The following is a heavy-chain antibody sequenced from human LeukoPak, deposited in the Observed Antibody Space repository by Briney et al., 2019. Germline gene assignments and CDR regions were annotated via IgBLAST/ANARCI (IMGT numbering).Heavy chain of an antibody. D-gene: IGHD3-10*01. CDR3: ARGSLMVRGVLDY. Sequence: GGSLRLSCAASEFTFSSYAMHWVRQAPGKGLEWVAVISYDGSNKYYADSVKGRFTISRDNSKNTLYLQMNSLRAEDTAVYYCARGSLMVRGVLDYWGQGTLVTVSS. CDR1: EFTFSSYA. CDR2: ISYDGSNK. J-gene: IGHJ4*02. V-gene: IGHV3-30*04.